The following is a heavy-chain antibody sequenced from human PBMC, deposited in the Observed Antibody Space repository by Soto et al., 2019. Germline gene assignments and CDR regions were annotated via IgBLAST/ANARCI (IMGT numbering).Heavy chain of an antibody. CDR2: VYYSGNT. J-gene: IGHJ3*02. Sequence: PSETLSLTCTISGGSISNCYWTWSRPTPGKGLEWIGYVYYSGNTNYNPSLKSRVSLSVDMSKNQFSLELSSVTAADTAMYYCAREVVTDVGGIGFYDVFDIWGPGTKVTVSS. D-gene: IGHD3-22*01. CDR3: AREVVTDVGGIGFYDVFDI. V-gene: IGHV4-59*01. CDR1: GGSISNCY.